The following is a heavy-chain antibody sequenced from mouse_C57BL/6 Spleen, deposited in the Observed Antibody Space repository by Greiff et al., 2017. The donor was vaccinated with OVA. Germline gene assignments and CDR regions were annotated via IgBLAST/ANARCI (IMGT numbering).Heavy chain of an antibody. Sequence: VQLKESGPELVKPGASVKMSCKASGYTFTDYNMHWVKQSHGKSLEWIGYINPNNGGTSYNQKFKGKATLTVNKSSSTAYMELRSLTSEDSAVYYCARGEVDYFDYWGQGTTLTVSS. J-gene: IGHJ2*01. D-gene: IGHD1-1*01. CDR3: ARGEVDYFDY. V-gene: IGHV1-22*01. CDR1: GYTFTDYN. CDR2: INPNNGGT.